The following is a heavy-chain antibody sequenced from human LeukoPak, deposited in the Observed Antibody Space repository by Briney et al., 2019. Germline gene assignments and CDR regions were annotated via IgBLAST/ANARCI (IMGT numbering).Heavy chain of an antibody. CDR2: ISSSSGYI. V-gene: IGHV3-21*01. CDR1: GFTFSSYS. Sequence: PWGSLRLSCAASGFTFSSYSMNWVRQAPGKGLEWVSCISSSSGYIYYADSVKGRFTISRDNAKNSLYLQMNSLRAEDTAVYYCARAHNWNYGTFDYWGQGTLVTVSS. CDR3: ARAHNWNYGTFDY. D-gene: IGHD1-7*01. J-gene: IGHJ4*02.